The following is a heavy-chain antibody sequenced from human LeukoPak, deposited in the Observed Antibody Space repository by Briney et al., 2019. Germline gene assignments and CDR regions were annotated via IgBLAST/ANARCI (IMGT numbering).Heavy chain of an antibody. CDR3: AKETSRIGGSMASFGY. CDR2: ISNSGSTI. D-gene: IGHD1-26*01. CDR1: GFTFSNYE. J-gene: IGHJ4*02. Sequence: PGGSLRLTCAASGFTFSNYEMNWVRQAPGKGLEWVSYISNSGSTIYYADSVKGRFTISRDNAKNSLYLQMNSLRAEDTAVYYCAKETSRIGGSMASFGYWGQGTLVTVSS. V-gene: IGHV3-48*03.